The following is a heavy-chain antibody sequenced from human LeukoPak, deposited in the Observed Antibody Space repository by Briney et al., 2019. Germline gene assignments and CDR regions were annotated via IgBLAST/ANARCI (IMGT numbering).Heavy chain of an antibody. J-gene: IGHJ4*02. D-gene: IGHD1-26*01. V-gene: IGHV3-23*01. CDR1: GFTFSSYA. CDR3: ANEDSGSYYTPYYFDY. CDR2: ISGSGGST. Sequence: GGSLRLSCAASGFTFSSYAVSWVRQAPGKGLEWVSAISGSGGSTYYADSVKGRFTISRDNSKNTLYLQMNSLRAEDTAVYYCANEDSGSYYTPYYFDYWGQGTLVTVSS.